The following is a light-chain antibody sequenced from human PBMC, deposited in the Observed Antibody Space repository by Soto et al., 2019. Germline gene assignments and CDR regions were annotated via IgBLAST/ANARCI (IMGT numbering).Light chain of an antibody. Sequence: QSALTQPRSVSGSPGQSVTISCTGTSSDVGGYNHVSWYQQNPGEAPKVMIYDVSKRPSGVPDRFSGSKSGNTASLTISGLQADDEADYYCCSYAGSSAYVFGAGTKLTVL. V-gene: IGLV2-11*01. CDR2: DVS. CDR1: SSDVGGYNH. CDR3: CSYAGSSAYV. J-gene: IGLJ1*01.